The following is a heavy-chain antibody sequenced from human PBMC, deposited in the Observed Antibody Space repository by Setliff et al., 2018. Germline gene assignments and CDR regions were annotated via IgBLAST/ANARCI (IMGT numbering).Heavy chain of an antibody. J-gene: IGHJ4*02. Sequence: GGSLRLSCAASGFTFSGYSMNWVRQAPGKGLEWVSYISSSSSTIYYADSVKGRFTISRDNSKNTLYLQMNSLRVEDTAVYYCAKDQLRYFDWLSVYWGQGTLVTVSS. CDR2: ISSSSSTI. D-gene: IGHD3-9*01. CDR1: GFTFSGYS. CDR3: AKDQLRYFDWLSVY. V-gene: IGHV3-48*01.